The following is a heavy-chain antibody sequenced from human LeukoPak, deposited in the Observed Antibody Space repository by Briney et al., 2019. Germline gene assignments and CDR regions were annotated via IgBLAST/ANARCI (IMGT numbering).Heavy chain of an antibody. CDR2: INNDGSST. CDR1: GLTFSRYW. CDR3: RAVAGPDDF. Sequence: GSLRLSCAASGLTFSRYWMHWVRQAPGKGLVWVSRINNDGSSTTYADSVKGRFTISRDTAKNTLFLQVNSLRDEDTAVYYCRAVAGPDDFWGQGTLVSVSS. V-gene: IGHV3-74*01. D-gene: IGHD6-19*01. J-gene: IGHJ4*02.